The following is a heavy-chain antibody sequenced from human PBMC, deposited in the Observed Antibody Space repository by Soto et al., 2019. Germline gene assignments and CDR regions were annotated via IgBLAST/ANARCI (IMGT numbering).Heavy chain of an antibody. CDR2: IYYSGST. V-gene: IGHV4-30-4*01. CDR1: GGSISSGDYY. CDR3: ARALPMIAAAGTAPYYFDY. J-gene: IGHJ4*02. Sequence: SETLSLTCTVSGGSISSGDYYWSWIRQPPGKGLEWIGYIYYSGSTYYNPSLKSRVTISVDTSKNQFSLKLSSVTAADTAVYYCARALPMIAAAGTAPYYFDYWGQGTLVTVS. D-gene: IGHD6-13*01.